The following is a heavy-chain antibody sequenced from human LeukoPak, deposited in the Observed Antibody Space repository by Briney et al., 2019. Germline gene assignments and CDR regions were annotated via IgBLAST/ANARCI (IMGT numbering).Heavy chain of an antibody. V-gene: IGHV3-33*01. CDR2: IWYDGSNK. CDR3: ARAPIAAADPRYNWFDP. D-gene: IGHD6-13*01. Sequence: GGSLRLSCAASGFTFSSYGMLWVRQAPGKGLEWVAVIWYDGSNKYYADSVKGRFTISRDNSKNTLYLQMNSLRAEDTAVYYCARAPIAAADPRYNWFDPWGQGTLVTVSS. CDR1: GFTFSSYG. J-gene: IGHJ5*02.